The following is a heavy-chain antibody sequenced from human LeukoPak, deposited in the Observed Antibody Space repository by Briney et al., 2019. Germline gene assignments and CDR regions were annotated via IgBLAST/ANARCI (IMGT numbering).Heavy chain of an antibody. Sequence: GGSLRLSCAASGFTFSSYAMSWVRQAPGKGLEWVSANSGSGGSTYYVDSVRGRFTISRDNSKNTLYLQMNSLRAEDTAIYYCAKDTVGSGWYEGFDYWGQGTLVTVSS. CDR3: AKDTVGSGWYEGFDY. CDR2: NSGSGGST. CDR1: GFTFSSYA. V-gene: IGHV3-23*01. D-gene: IGHD6-19*01. J-gene: IGHJ4*02.